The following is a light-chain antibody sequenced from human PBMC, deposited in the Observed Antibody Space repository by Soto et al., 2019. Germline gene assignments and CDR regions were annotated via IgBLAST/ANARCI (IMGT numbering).Light chain of an antibody. J-gene: IGKJ5*01. CDR2: GAF. CDR3: QQRNIWPPVT. CDR1: PSVTNY. Sequence: EIVLTQSPATLSLSPGERSTLSCRASPSVTNYLAWYQQKPGQPPRLLIYGAFNRAAGIPARFSGSGSGTDFTLTIRSLEPEDSAVYYCQQRNIWPPVTFGQGRRLEI. V-gene: IGKV3-11*01.